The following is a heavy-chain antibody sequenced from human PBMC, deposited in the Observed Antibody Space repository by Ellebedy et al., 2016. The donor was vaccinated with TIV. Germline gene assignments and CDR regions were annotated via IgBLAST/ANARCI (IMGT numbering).Heavy chain of an antibody. J-gene: IGHJ4*02. Sequence: SETLSLTXAVYGGSFSGYYWSWIRQPPGKGLEWIGEINHSGSSNYNPSLKSRVIISVDTSKNQFSLKLSSVTVADTAVYYCVRGPYDGTGYYYPYWGQGTLVTVSS. CDR1: GGSFSGYY. CDR3: VRGPYDGTGYYYPY. V-gene: IGHV4-34*01. CDR2: INHSGSS. D-gene: IGHD3-22*01.